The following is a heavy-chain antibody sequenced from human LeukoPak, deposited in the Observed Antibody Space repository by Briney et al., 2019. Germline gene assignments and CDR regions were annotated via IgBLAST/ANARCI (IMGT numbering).Heavy chain of an antibody. CDR1: GYTFTGYY. J-gene: IGHJ3*02. Sequence: ASVKVSCKASGYTFTGYYMHWVRQAPGQGLEWMGWINPNSGGTNYAQKFQGWVTMTRDTSVSTAYMELSRLRSDDTAVYYCARGVLPAAMRGVGDAFDIWGQGTMVTVSS. CDR3: ARGVLPAAMRGVGDAFDI. D-gene: IGHD2-2*01. CDR2: INPNSGGT. V-gene: IGHV1-2*04.